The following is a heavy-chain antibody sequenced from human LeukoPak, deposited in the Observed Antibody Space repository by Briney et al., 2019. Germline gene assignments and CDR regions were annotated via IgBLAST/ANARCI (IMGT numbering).Heavy chain of an antibody. CDR1: GFTFSSYS. V-gene: IGHV3-21*01. J-gene: IGHJ4*02. Sequence: PGGSLRLSCAVSGFTFSSYSMNWVRQAPGKGLEWVSSISSSSSYIYYADSVKGRFTISRDNAKNSLYLQMNSLRAEDTAVYYCARAKWELLRGDFDYWGQGTLVTVSS. CDR2: ISSSSSYI. CDR3: ARAKWELLRGDFDY. D-gene: IGHD1-26*01.